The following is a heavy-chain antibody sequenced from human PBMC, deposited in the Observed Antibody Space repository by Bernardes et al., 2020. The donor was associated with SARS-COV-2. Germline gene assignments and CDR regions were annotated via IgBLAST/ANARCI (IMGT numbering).Heavy chain of an antibody. CDR1: GDSISSIIYY. Sequence: ETLSLTCTVSGDSISSIIYYWAWVRQPPGKELEWIGSIYYSGSTYYNPSLESRVTIFVDPSKNQFSLKLSSVTAADTAVYYCARRASTTIDYWGQGTLVTVSS. V-gene: IGHV4-39*01. D-gene: IGHD4-4*01. J-gene: IGHJ4*02. CDR3: ARRASTTIDY. CDR2: IYYSGST.